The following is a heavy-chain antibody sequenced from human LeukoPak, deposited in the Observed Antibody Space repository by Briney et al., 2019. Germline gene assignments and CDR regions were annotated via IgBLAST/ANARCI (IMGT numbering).Heavy chain of an antibody. D-gene: IGHD6-19*01. CDR1: GYTFTGYY. Sequence: ASVKVSCKASGYTFTGYYIHWVRQAPGQGLEWMGWINPNSGATNYAQKFQGRVTMTRDTSISTAYMELSRLRSEDTAVYYCASEIRGYSSGWWGYFDYWGQGTLVTVSS. J-gene: IGHJ4*02. CDR2: INPNSGAT. CDR3: ASEIRGYSSGWWGYFDY. V-gene: IGHV1-2*02.